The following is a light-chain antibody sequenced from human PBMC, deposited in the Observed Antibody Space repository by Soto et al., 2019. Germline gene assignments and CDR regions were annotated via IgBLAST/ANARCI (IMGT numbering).Light chain of an antibody. CDR3: QQRSNWPRT. J-gene: IGKJ1*01. CDR1: QSVGSQ. CDR2: DAF. Sequence: EIVLTQSTATLSLSPGERATLSCRASQSVGSQLAWFQHKPGQAPRLLIYDAFNRATGIPARFSGSGSGTDFTLTISSLEPEDFAVYYCQQRSNWPRTFGQGTKVDIK. V-gene: IGKV3-11*01.